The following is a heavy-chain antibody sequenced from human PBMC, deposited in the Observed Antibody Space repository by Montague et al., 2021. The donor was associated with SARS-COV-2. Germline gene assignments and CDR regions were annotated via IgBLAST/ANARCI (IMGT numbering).Heavy chain of an antibody. V-gene: IGHV6-1*01. J-gene: IGHJ3*02. CDR1: GDSVAGNTAT. CDR3: ARTTTRMLYPENAFDI. Sequence: CAISGDSVAGNTATWNWIRQSPSIGLEWLGRTYYRSKWYHDYAISLKSRITINPDTSKNQFSLQLSSVAPEDTAVFYCARTTTRMLYPENAFDIWGQGTMVTVSS. D-gene: IGHD2-15*01. CDR2: TYYRSKWYH.